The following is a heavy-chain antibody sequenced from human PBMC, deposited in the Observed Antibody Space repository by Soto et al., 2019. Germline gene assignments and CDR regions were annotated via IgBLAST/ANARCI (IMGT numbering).Heavy chain of an antibody. V-gene: IGHV3-9*01. J-gene: IGHJ4*02. CDR3: AKDRGGEDIVATSYDY. CDR2: ISWNSGSI. Sequence: DVQLVESGGGLVQPGRSLRLSCAASGFTFDDYAMHWVRQAPGKGLEWVSGISWNSGSIGYADSVKGRFTISRDNAKNSLYLQMNSLRAEDTALYYCAKDRGGEDIVATSYDYWGQGTLVTVSS. CDR1: GFTFDDYA. D-gene: IGHD5-12*01.